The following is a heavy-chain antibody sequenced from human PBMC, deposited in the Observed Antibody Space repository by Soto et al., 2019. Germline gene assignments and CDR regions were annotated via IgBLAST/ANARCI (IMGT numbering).Heavy chain of an antibody. CDR1: GDSISSSSYY. V-gene: IGHV4-39*01. J-gene: IGHJ6*02. CDR3: ARSLDYYGSGSYYRYYYYGMDV. D-gene: IGHD3-10*01. Sequence: PSKTLSLTCTVSGDSISSSSYYWGWIRQPPGKGLEWIGSIYYSGSTYYNPSLKSRVPISVDTSKNQFSLKLSSVTAADTAVYYCARSLDYYGSGSYYRYYYYGMDVWGQGISVTVSS. CDR2: IYYSGST.